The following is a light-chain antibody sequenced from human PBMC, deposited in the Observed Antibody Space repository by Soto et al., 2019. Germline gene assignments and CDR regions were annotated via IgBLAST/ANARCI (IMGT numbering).Light chain of an antibody. J-gene: IGLJ2*01. CDR2: ANS. CDR3: QSYDSSLSGSGVV. Sequence: QSVLTQPPSVSGAPGQRVTISCTGSSSNIGAGYGVHWYQQLPGTAPKLLIYANSNRPSGVPDRFSGSKSGTSASLAITGLQAEDEADYDCQSYDSSLSGSGVVFGGGTKLTVL. CDR1: SSNIGAGYG. V-gene: IGLV1-40*01.